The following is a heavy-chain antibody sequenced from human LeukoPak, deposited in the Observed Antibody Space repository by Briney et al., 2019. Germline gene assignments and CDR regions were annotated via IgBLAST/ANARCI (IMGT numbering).Heavy chain of an antibody. CDR3: ANPIASRRACDI. Sequence: PGGSLRLSCAASGFTFSSYAMSWVRQAPGKGLEWVSAISGSGGSTYYADSVTGRLTISRDKSKNTLYRQMNSLRAEDTAVYYCANPIASRRACDIWGEGTMVTVSS. CDR1: GFTFSSYA. D-gene: IGHD1-26*01. CDR2: ISGSGGST. V-gene: IGHV3-23*01. J-gene: IGHJ3*02.